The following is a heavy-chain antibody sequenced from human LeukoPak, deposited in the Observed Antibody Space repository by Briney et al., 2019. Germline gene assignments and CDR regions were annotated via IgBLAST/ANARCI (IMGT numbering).Heavy chain of an antibody. D-gene: IGHD3-22*01. J-gene: IGHJ4*02. V-gene: IGHV1-2*02. Sequence: GASVKVSCKASGYTFTGHSMYWVRQAPGQGLEWMGWIKPNSGGTNYAQKFQGRVTMTRDTSISTAYMELSSLRSEDTAVYYCARGGLYDSSGLDYWGQGTLVTVSS. CDR1: GYTFTGHS. CDR2: IKPNSGGT. CDR3: ARGGLYDSSGLDY.